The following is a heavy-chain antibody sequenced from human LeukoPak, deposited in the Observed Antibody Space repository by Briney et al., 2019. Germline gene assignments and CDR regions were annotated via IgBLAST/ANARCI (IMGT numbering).Heavy chain of an antibody. CDR2: INNVGSST. Sequence: GGSLRLSCAASGSTFSSYWMHWVRQAPGRGLVWVSRINNVGSSTTYADSVKGRFTISRDSAKNTLYLQMNSLSAEDTAVYYCAREVSGSSYFDYWGQGTQVTVSS. V-gene: IGHV3-74*01. J-gene: IGHJ4*02. CDR1: GSTFSSYW. CDR3: AREVSGSSYFDY. D-gene: IGHD1-26*01.